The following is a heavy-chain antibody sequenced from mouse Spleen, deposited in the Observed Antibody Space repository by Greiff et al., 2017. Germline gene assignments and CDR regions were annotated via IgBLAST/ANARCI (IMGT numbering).Heavy chain of an antibody. CDR1: GYAFSSSW. Sequence: VKLMESGPELVKPGASVKISCKASGYAFSSSWMNWVKQRPGKGLEWIGRIYPGDGDTNYNGKFKGKATLTADKSSSTAYMQLSSLTSEDSAVYFCARYYGYDGDFDYWGQGTTLTVSS. CDR3: ARYYGYDGDFDY. V-gene: IGHV1-82*01. D-gene: IGHD2-2*01. CDR2: IYPGDGDT. J-gene: IGHJ2*01.